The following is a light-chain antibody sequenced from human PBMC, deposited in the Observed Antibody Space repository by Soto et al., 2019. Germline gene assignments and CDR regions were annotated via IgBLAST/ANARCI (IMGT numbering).Light chain of an antibody. CDR3: AAWDDSLNGRV. J-gene: IGLJ3*02. CDR2: SNN. CDR1: NSNIGSNT. V-gene: IGLV1-44*01. Sequence: QSVLTPPPSASGTPGQRVTISCSGSNSNIGSNTVNWYHQLPGTAPKLVIYSNNQRPSGVPDRFSGSKSGTSASLAISGLQSEDEADYYCAAWDDSLNGRVFGGGTKLTVL.